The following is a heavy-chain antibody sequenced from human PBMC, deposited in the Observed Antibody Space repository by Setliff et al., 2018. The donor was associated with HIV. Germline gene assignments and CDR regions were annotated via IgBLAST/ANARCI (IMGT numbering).Heavy chain of an antibody. CDR1: GGSIRTGAYY. CDR3: ERQGAGYYYDSSEYYTGNGFDM. CDR2: IYYDGRT. V-gene: IGHV4-39*07. D-gene: IGHD3-22*01. Sequence: PSETLSLTCTVSGGSIRTGAYYWGWIRQPPGEGLEWIGSIYYDGRTFYKPYLKSRLTISVDTSKNQFSLSLYSVTAADTAVYYCERQGAGYYYDSSEYYTGNGFDMWGQGTMVTVSS. J-gene: IGHJ3*02.